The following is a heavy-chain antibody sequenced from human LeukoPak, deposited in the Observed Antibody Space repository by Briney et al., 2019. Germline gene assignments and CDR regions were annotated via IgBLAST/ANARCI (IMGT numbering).Heavy chain of an antibody. D-gene: IGHD5-18*01. CDR3: ARAARPVDTAMVFEY. CDR1: GYTFTGYY. CDR2: INPNSGGT. Sequence: ASVKVSCKASGYTFTGYYMHWVRQAPGQGLEWMGWINPNSGGTNYAQKFQGRVTMTRDTSISTAYMELSRLRSDDTAVYYSARAARPVDTAMVFEYWGQGTLVTVSS. J-gene: IGHJ4*02. V-gene: IGHV1-2*02.